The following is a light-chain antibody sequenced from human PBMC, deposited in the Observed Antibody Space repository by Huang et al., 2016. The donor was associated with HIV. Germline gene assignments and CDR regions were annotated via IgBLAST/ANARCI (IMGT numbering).Light chain of an antibody. V-gene: IGKV1-9*01. CDR3: QQLNSYPIT. Sequence: IQLTQSPSSLSGSVGDRVTITCRASQDIASYLAWYQQKPGKSPKLRISSASTLQNGVPSSFSGSGSGTDFTLIISHLQPEDSATYYCQQLNSYPITFGQGTRLEIK. CDR1: QDIASY. J-gene: IGKJ5*01. CDR2: SAS.